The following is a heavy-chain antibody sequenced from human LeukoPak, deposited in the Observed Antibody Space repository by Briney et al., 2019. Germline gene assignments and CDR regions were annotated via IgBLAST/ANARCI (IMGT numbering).Heavy chain of an antibody. CDR3: ARVPYVWGSIDY. J-gene: IGHJ4*02. V-gene: IGHV1-2*02. CDR1: GYTFTGYY. CDR2: INPNSGGT. Sequence: ASVKVSCKASGYTFTGYYMHWARQAPGQGLEWMGWINPNSGGTNYAQKFQGRVTMTRDTSISTAYMELSRLRSDDTAVYYCARVPYVWGSIDYWGQGTLVTVSS. D-gene: IGHD3-16*01.